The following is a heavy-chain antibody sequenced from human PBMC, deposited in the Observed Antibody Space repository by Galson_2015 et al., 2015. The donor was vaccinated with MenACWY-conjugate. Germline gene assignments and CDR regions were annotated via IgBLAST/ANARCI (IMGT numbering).Heavy chain of an antibody. CDR2: ISSSSSTI. V-gene: IGHV3-48*02. CDR3: ARVPGYSYGYYDW. D-gene: IGHD5-18*01. CDR1: GFTFSTYS. J-gene: IGHJ4*02. Sequence: LRLSCAASGFTFSTYSMNWVRQAPGKGLEWVSYISSSSSTIYYADSVKGRFTISRDNAKNSLYLQTNTLRDEDTAVHYCARVPGYSYGYYDWWGQGTLVTVSS.